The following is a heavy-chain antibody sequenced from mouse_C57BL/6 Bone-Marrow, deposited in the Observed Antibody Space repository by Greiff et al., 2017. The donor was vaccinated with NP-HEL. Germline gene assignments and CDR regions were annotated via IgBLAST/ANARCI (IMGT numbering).Heavy chain of an antibody. J-gene: IGHJ4*01. CDR3: ARWSDCAMDY. D-gene: IGHD2-4*01. Sequence: VKLQQPGTELVKPGASVQLSCKASGYTFTSYWMHWVKPRPGQGLEWIGNINPSNGGTNYNEKFKSKATLIVDKSYSTAYMKLSSLTSEDSAVYYCARWSDCAMDYWGQGTSVTVSS. CDR1: GYTFTSYW. V-gene: IGHV1-53*01. CDR2: INPSNGGT.